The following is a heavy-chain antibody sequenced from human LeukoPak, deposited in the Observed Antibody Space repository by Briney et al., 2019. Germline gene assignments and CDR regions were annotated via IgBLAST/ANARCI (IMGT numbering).Heavy chain of an antibody. CDR3: AKNTTVTIDY. Sequence: PGRSLRLSCAASGFTFSSYGMNWDRQAPGKGLEWVSGISGSGGITYYADSVKGRSSISRDNSKNTLYLQMNSLRAEDTAVYYCAKNTTVTIDYWGQGTLVTVSS. CDR2: ISGSGGIT. D-gene: IGHD4-17*01. CDR1: GFTFSSYG. J-gene: IGHJ4*02. V-gene: IGHV3-23*01.